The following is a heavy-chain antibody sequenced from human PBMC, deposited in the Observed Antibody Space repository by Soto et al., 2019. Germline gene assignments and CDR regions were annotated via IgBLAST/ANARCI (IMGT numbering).Heavy chain of an antibody. J-gene: IGHJ1*01. CDR3: ARDSYSSSWSEYFQH. D-gene: IGHD6-13*01. V-gene: IGHV3-21*01. CDR2: ISSSSSYI. CDR1: GFTFSSYS. Sequence: GGSLRLSCAASGFTFSSYSMNWVRQAPGKGLEWVSSISSSSSYIYYADSVKGRFTISRDNAKNSLYLQMNSLRAEGTAVYYCARDSYSSSWSEYFQHWGQGTLVTVSS.